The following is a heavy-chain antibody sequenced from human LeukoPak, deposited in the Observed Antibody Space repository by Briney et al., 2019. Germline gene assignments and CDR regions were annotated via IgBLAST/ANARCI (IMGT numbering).Heavy chain of an antibody. J-gene: IGHJ4*02. CDR2: IIPIFGTA. V-gene: IGHV1-69*13. CDR3: ASGGRWYSSGWPQFDY. Sequence: ASVKVSCKASGGTFSSYAISWVRQAPGQGLEWMGGIIPIFGTANYAQKFQGRVTITADESTSTAYMELSSLRSEDTAVYYCASGGRWYSSGWPQFDYWGQGTLVTVSS. D-gene: IGHD6-19*01. CDR1: GGTFSSYA.